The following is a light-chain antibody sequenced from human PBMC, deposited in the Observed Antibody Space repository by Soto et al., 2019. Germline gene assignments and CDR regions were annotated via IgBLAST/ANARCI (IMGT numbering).Light chain of an antibody. Sequence: EIVMTQSPATLSVSPVEITTLYFMSSQSVSNNYLAWYQQKPGQAPRLLIYGASTRATGIPARFSGSGSGTEFTLTISSLQSEDFAVYSCQHYNDRPLNCGGGTKVDI. V-gene: IGKV3-15*01. CDR2: GAS. CDR1: QSVSNN. J-gene: IGKJ4*01. CDR3: QHYNDRPLN.